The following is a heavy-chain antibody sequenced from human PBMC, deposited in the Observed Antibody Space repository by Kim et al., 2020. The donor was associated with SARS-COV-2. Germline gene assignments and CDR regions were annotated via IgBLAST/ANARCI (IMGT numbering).Heavy chain of an antibody. CDR3: AKDGGGYSSPSVAFDI. V-gene: IGHV3-23*01. D-gene: IGHD6-13*01. Sequence: SVKGRFTIYRDNSKNTLYLQMNSLRAEDTAVYYCAKDGGGYSSPSVAFDIWGQGTMVTVSS. J-gene: IGHJ3*02.